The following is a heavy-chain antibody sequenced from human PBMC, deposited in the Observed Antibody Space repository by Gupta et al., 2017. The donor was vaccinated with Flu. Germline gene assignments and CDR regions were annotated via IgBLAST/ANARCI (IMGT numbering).Heavy chain of an antibody. Sequence: SGYRFSKDWMSWVRMAPGKGLEWVANINRDGSEKNYVDLAKGRFTISRDNAKDSLFLYMTSLRAEDTAVYYCARYGFSFGLDLWGQGTTVTV. CDR1: GYRFSKDW. J-gene: IGHJ6*02. V-gene: IGHV3-7*03. CDR3: ARYGFSFGLDL. D-gene: IGHD3-10*01. CDR2: INRDGSEK.